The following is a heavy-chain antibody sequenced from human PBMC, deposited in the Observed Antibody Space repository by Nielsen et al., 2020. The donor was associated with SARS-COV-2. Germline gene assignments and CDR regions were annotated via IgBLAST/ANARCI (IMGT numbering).Heavy chain of an antibody. V-gene: IGHV3-11*01. CDR2: ISSSGSTI. D-gene: IGHD2-21*02. J-gene: IGHJ6*02. CDR1: GFTFSDYY. Sequence: GESLKISCAASGFTFSDYYMSWIRQAPGKGLEWVSYISSSGSTIYYADSVKGRFTISRDNAKNSLYLQMNSLRAEDTAVYYCAGAYCGGDCYSDYYYYGMDVWGQGTTVTVSS. CDR3: AGAYCGGDCYSDYYYYGMDV.